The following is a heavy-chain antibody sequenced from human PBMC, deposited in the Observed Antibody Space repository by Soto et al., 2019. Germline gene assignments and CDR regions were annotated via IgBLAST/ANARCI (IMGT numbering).Heavy chain of an antibody. J-gene: IGHJ4*02. Sequence: VGSLRLSCAASGFTVSSNYLTWVREARGEGLKWVSVLYPNGRAFYADSVKGRFTTSTDNSQNSVYLQMNTLTAEDTATYYCARGLGREYQDNRNYFHLDYWGQGTLVTVSS. CDR2: LYPNGRA. V-gene: IGHV3-53*01. D-gene: IGHD1-20*01. CDR3: ARGLGREYQDNRNYFHLDY. CDR1: GFTVSSNY.